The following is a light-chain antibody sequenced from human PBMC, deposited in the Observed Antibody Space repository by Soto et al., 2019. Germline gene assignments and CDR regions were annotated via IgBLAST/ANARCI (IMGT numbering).Light chain of an antibody. Sequence: EIEMTQSPATLSLAPGERVTLSCRASESVSTNLAWYQQKAGQAPRLLIYGASSRATGIPDRFSGSGSGTDFTLTINRLEPEDFAVYYCQQYGSSGTFGQGTKVDIK. CDR2: GAS. J-gene: IGKJ1*01. V-gene: IGKV3-20*01. CDR1: ESVSTN. CDR3: QQYGSSGT.